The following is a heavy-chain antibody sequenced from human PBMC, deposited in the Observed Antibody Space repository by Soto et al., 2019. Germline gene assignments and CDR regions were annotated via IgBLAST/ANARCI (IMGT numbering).Heavy chain of an antibody. D-gene: IGHD2-21*01. V-gene: IGHV3-7*05. CDR3: ARDDRRNSMDY. CDR2: IKEDGSEK. Sequence: PGGSLRLSCAASGFTFSSYWMTWVRQTPGKGLEWVANIKEDGSEKSYVDSVKGRFTISRDNPKNSLYLQMNSLRAEDTAVYFCARDDRRNSMDYWGQGTLVTVSS. J-gene: IGHJ4*02. CDR1: GFTFSSYW.